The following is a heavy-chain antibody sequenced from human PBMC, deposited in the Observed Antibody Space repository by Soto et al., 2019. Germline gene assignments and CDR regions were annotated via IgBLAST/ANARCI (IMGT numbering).Heavy chain of an antibody. Sequence: SETLSLTCAISGGSISRYYWSWIRQPPGKGLEWIGYIYCSGSANYNPSLTSRLTISVDKSKNQFSLMLTSVTAADTAVYYCARGGVIKVARRGFDYWGQGTLVTVSS. D-gene: IGHD5-12*01. V-gene: IGHV4-59*01. CDR3: ARGGVIKVARRGFDY. CDR2: IYCSGSA. J-gene: IGHJ4*02. CDR1: GGSISRYY.